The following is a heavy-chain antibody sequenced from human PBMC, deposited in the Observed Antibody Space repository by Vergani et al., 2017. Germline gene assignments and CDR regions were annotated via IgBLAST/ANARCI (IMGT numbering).Heavy chain of an antibody. J-gene: IGHJ4*02. D-gene: IGHD6-13*01. CDR1: GYTITTYD. CDR3: VTGRGIY. Sequence: QVQLVQSGAEVKKPGASVKVSCKASGYTITTYDSHWVRQATGQGLEWKGWMNPNSGNTGYAQKFQGRVTMTRKTSITTAYMELSSLRSDDTAVYFCVTGRGIYWGQGTLVTVST. CDR2: MNPNSGNT. V-gene: IGHV1-8*01.